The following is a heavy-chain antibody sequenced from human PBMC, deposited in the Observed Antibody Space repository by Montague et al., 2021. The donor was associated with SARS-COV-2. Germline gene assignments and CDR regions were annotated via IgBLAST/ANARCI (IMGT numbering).Heavy chain of an antibody. Sequence: SETLSLTCTVYGGSLNNYFWSWIRQPPGKGLEWVGDISDSGSTKYNPSLQSRVTISVDTARNQFSLKLLSVTAADTAFYYCARVDSSGAGEYWGQGILVSVSS. D-gene: IGHD3-22*01. CDR3: ARVDSSGAGEY. CDR1: GGSLNNYF. J-gene: IGHJ4*02. CDR2: ISDSGST. V-gene: IGHV4-59*13.